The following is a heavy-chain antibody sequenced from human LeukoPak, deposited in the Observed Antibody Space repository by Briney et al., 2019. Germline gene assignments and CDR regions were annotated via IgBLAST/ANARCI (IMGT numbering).Heavy chain of an antibody. Sequence: SDTLSLTCDVSGVSINTCCYYWTWSRQPPGKGLEWIGHKYYSGSTRYNSSLRSRLTISLDSSKNQFSLRLTSVTAADTAVYYCARGRSYGFDFDSWGPGTLVIVSS. V-gene: IGHV4-61*01. J-gene: IGHJ4*02. CDR2: KYYSGST. CDR1: GVSINTCCYY. CDR3: ARGRSYGFDFDS. D-gene: IGHD5-18*01.